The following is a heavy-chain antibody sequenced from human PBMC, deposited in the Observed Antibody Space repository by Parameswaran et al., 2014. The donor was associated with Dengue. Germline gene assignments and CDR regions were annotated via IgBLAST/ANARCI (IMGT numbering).Heavy chain of an antibody. CDR3: AKGSTIFVFSAAIPDDY. Sequence: WIRQPPGKGLEWVSAISGSGGGTYYADSVKGRFTISRDNSKNTLYLQMNSLRAEDTAVYYCAKGSTIFVFSAAIPDDYWGQGTLVTVSS. CDR2: ISGSGGGT. D-gene: IGHD3-3*01. V-gene: IGHV3-23*01. J-gene: IGHJ4*02.